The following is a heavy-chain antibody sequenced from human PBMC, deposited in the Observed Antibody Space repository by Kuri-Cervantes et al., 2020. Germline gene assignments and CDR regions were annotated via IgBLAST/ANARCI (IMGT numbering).Heavy chain of an antibody. V-gene: IGHV1-2*02. J-gene: IGHJ6*02. CDR2: INPNSGGT. Sequence: ASVKVSCKASGYTFTGYYMHWVRQAPGKGLEWMGWINPNSGGTNYAQKFQGRVTMTRDTSISTAYMELSRLRSDDPAVYYCGRGEYSGYDSFAHYYYYYGMEAWGQGPRSPSP. CDR1: GYTFTGYY. D-gene: IGHD5-12*01. CDR3: GRGEYSGYDSFAHYYYYYGMEA.